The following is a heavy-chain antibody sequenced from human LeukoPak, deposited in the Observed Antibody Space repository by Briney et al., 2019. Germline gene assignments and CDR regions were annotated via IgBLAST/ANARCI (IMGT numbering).Heavy chain of an antibody. J-gene: IGHJ4*02. CDR1: GYSISSGYY. V-gene: IGHV4-38-2*02. CDR2: IYHSGIT. D-gene: IGHD1-26*01. CDR3: SRHSGSYPLDY. Sequence: PSETLSLTCTVSGYSISSGYYWGWIRQPPGKGLEWIGYIYHSGITYYNSSFKSRVTISVDTSKNQFSLKLSSVTAADTAVYYCSRHSGSYPLDYWCQGTLVTVSP.